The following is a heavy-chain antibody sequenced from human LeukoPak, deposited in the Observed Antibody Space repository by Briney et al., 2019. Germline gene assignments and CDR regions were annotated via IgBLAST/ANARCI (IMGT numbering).Heavy chain of an antibody. CDR1: GFTFSRSA. D-gene: IGHD2-2*01. J-gene: IGHJ4*02. CDR3: AMGLDQLFDY. CDR2: ISYDGSNT. V-gene: IGHV3-30*03. Sequence: GGSLRLSCAASGFTFSRSAMHWVRQAPGKGLEWVAIISYDGSNTYYADSVKGRFTISRDNSRNTLYLQMSSLRAEDTAVYYCAMGLDQLFDYWGQGTLVTVSS.